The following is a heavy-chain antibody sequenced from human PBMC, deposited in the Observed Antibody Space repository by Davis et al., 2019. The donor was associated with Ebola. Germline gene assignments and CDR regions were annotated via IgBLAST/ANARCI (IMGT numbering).Heavy chain of an antibody. J-gene: IGHJ4*02. Sequence: GESLKTSCAASGFTFSSYAMSWVRQAPGKGLEWVSAISGSGGSTDYADSVKGRFTISRDTSKNTLFLHMKSLRAEDSAVYYCAKVFWNIAARPDPFDYWGQGTLVTVSS. CDR1: GFTFSSYA. CDR3: AKVFWNIAARPDPFDY. CDR2: ISGSGGST. V-gene: IGHV3-23*01. D-gene: IGHD6-6*01.